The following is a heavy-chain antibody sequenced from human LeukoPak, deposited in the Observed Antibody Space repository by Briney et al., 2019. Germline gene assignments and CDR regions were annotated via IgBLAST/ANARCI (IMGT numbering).Heavy chain of an antibody. J-gene: IGHJ4*02. CDR1: GGSISSYY. CDR3: ARAPSSSSWRIDY. V-gene: IGHV4-59*01. Sequence: PSETLSLTCTVSGGSISSYYWSWIRQPPGKGLEWIGYIYYSGCTNYNPSLKSRVTISVDTSKNQFSLKLSSVTAADTAVYYCARAPSSSSWRIDYWGQGTLVTVSS. CDR2: IYYSGCT. D-gene: IGHD6-13*01.